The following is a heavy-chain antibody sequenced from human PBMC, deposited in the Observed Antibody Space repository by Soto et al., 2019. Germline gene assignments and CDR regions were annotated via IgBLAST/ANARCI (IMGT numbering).Heavy chain of an antibody. CDR1: GFTFGDYA. CDR2: IRSKAYGGTT. CDR3: TRDEGLMELRGMGDAFDI. D-gene: IGHD1-7*01. J-gene: IGHJ3*02. Sequence: PGGSLRLSCTASGFTFGDYAMSWFRQAPGKGLEWVGFIRSKAYGGTTEYAASVKGRFTISRDDSKSIAYLQMNSLKTEDTAVYYCTRDEGLMELRGMGDAFDIWGQGTMVTVSS. V-gene: IGHV3-49*03.